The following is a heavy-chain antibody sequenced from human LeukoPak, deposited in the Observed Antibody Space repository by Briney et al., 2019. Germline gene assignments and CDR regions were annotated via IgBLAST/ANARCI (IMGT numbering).Heavy chain of an antibody. CDR2: ISSSSSYI. CDR1: GFTFSSYA. D-gene: IGHD2-2*01. CDR3: ARGEVDCSSTSCYLRYYYYMDV. Sequence: GGSLRLSCAASGFTFSSYAMSWVRQAPGKGLEWVSSISSSSSYIYYADSVKGRFTISRDNAKNSLYLQMNSLRAEDTAVYYCARGEVDCSSTSCYLRYYYYMDVWGKGTTVTVSS. J-gene: IGHJ6*03. V-gene: IGHV3-21*01.